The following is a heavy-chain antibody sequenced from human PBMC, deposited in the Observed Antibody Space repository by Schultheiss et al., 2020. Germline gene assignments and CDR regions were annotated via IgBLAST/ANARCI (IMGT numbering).Heavy chain of an antibody. J-gene: IGHJ5*02. CDR2: ISGSGGST. V-gene: IGHV3-23*01. CDR3: AKSPYYDFWSGYYGRNWFDP. Sequence: GGSLRLSCAASGFTFSSYSMNWVRQAPGKGLEWVSAISGSGGSTYYADSVKGRFTISRDNSKNTLYLQMNSLRAEDTAVYYCAKSPYYDFWSGYYGRNWFDPWGQGTLVTVSS. D-gene: IGHD3-3*01. CDR1: GFTFSSYS.